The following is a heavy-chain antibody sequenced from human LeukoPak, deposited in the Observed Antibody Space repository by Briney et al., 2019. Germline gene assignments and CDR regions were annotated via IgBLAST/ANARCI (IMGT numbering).Heavy chain of an antibody. V-gene: IGHV4-39*07. CDR1: GGSISSSSYY. Sequence: SETLSLTCTVSGGSISSSSYYWGWIRQPPGKGLEWIGSIYYSGSTYYNPSLKSRVTISVDTSKNQFSLKMSSVTAADTAVYYCASAKKGYYDSSGYYYFDYWGQGTLVTVSS. J-gene: IGHJ4*02. CDR2: IYYSGST. D-gene: IGHD3-22*01. CDR3: ASAKKGYYDSSGYYYFDY.